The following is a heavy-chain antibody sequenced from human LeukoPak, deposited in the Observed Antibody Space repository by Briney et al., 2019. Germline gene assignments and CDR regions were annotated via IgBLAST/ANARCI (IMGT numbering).Heavy chain of an antibody. CDR3: ARDEVGATLYYYYGMDV. J-gene: IGHJ6*02. V-gene: IGHV3-48*01. Sequence: GSLRLSCAASGFTFSSYSMNWVRQAPGKGLERVSYISSSSSTIYYADSVKGRFTISRDNAKNSLYLQMNSLRAEDAAVYYCARDEVGATLYYYYGMDVWGQGTTVTVSS. CDR2: ISSSSSTI. CDR1: GFTFSSYS. D-gene: IGHD1-26*01.